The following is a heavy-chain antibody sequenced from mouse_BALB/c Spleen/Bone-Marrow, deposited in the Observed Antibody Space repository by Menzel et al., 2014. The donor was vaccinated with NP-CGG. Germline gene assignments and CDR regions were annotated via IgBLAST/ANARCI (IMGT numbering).Heavy chain of an antibody. Sequence: EVHLVESGPSLVKPSQTLSLTCSVTGDSITSGYWNWIRKFPGNKLEYMGYISYSGSTYYNPSLKSRISITRDTSKNQYFLQLNSVTDDDTATYYGARGGGSRYNYAMDYWGQGTSVTVSS. CDR1: GDSITSGY. J-gene: IGHJ4*01. CDR2: ISYSGST. D-gene: IGHD1-1*01. V-gene: IGHV3-8*02. CDR3: ARGGGSRYNYAMDY.